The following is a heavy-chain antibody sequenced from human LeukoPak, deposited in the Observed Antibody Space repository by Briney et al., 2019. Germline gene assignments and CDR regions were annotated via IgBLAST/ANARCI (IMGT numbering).Heavy chain of an antibody. Sequence: PGGSLRLSCAASGFTFSNAWMSWVRQAPGKGLEWVGRIKSKTDGGTTDYAAPVKGRFTISRDDSKNTLYLQMNSLKTEDTAVYYCTTETYYYDSSGPPTGGMDVWGQGTTVTVSS. CDR2: IKSKTDGGTT. CDR3: TTETYYYDSSGPPTGGMDV. J-gene: IGHJ6*02. D-gene: IGHD3-22*01. CDR1: GFTFSNAW. V-gene: IGHV3-15*01.